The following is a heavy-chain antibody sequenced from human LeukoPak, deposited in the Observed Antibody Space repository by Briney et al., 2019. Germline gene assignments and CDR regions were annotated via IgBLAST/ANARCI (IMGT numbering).Heavy chain of an antibody. CDR3: VRQPAAVYGMDV. D-gene: IGHD2-2*01. V-gene: IGHV3-48*01. J-gene: IGHJ6*02. CDR1: GFTFNTYS. Sequence: GSLILSCAASGFTFNTYSMNWVRHAPGKGLEWVSYISSSSSVTIYHADSVKGRFTISRDNAKNSLYLQMNSLRAEDTAVYYCVRQPAAVYGMDVWGQGTTVTVSS. CDR2: ISSSSSVTI.